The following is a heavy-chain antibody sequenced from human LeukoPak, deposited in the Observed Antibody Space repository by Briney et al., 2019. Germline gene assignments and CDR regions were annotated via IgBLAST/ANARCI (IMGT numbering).Heavy chain of an antibody. Sequence: GGSLRLSRAASGFTVSSNYMSWVRQAPGKGLEWVSVIYSGGSTYYADSVKGRFTISRDNSKNTLYLQMNSLRAEDTAVYYCARERYCSRTSCTNWFDPWGEGTPVTVSS. CDR3: ARERYCSRTSCTNWFDP. J-gene: IGHJ5*02. CDR2: IYSGGST. CDR1: GFTVSSNY. D-gene: IGHD2-2*01. V-gene: IGHV3-66*01.